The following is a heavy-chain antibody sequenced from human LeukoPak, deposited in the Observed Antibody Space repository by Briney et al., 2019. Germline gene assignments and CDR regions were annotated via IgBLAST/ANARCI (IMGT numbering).Heavy chain of an antibody. J-gene: IGHJ4*02. V-gene: IGHV1-18*01. Sequence: GASVKVSCKASGYTFTSYGISWVRQAPGQGLEWMGWISAYNGTTNYAQKLQGRVTMTTDTSTSTAYMELRSLRSDDTAVYYCARDLIVGATNYFDYWGQGTLVTVSS. CDR2: ISAYNGTT. CDR1: GYTFTSYG. D-gene: IGHD1-26*01. CDR3: ARDLIVGATNYFDY.